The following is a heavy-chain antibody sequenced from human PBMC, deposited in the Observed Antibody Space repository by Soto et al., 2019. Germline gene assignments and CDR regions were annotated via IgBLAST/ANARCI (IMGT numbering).Heavy chain of an antibody. J-gene: IGHJ5*02. CDR3: ARGGVTTPFDP. V-gene: IGHV3-30-3*01. CDR1: GFTFSSYA. Sequence: QVQLVESGGGVVQPGRSLRLSCAASGFTFSSYAMHWVRQAPGKGLEWVAVISYDGSNKYYADSVKGRFTISRDNSKNTLYLQMNSLRAEDTAVYYCARGGVTTPFDPWGQGTLVTVSS. D-gene: IGHD4-17*01. CDR2: ISYDGSNK.